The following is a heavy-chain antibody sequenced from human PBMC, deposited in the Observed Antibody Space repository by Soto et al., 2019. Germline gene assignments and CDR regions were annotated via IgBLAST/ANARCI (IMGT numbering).Heavy chain of an antibody. V-gene: IGHV1-18*01. CDR1: GYTFSNYA. D-gene: IGHD2-8*02. CDR3: ASDRVYTGGSYVDY. J-gene: IGHJ4*02. Sequence: QVHLVQSGAEVKKPGASVRVSCKTSGYTFSNYAISWVRQAPGQGLEWMGWINTGSGYTNYAHERVTMTKDASTYTAYLEVGILRSDAAAIYCSASDRVYTGGSYVDYWGQGTLVTVSS. CDR2: INTGSGYT.